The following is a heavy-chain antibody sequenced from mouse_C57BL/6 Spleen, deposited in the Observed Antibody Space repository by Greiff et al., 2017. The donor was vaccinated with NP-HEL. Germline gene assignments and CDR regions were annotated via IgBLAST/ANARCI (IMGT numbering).Heavy chain of an antibody. V-gene: IGHV2-6*02. CDR3: ARKGNYYGSSSLAMDY. CDR1: GFSLTSYG. Sequence: VQRVESGPGLVAPSQSLSITCTVSGFSLTSYGVHWVRQPPGKGLEWLVVIWSDGSTTYNSALKSRLSISKDNSKSQVFLKMNSLQTDDTAMYYCARKGNYYGSSSLAMDYWGQGTSVTVSS. J-gene: IGHJ4*01. CDR2: IWSDGST. D-gene: IGHD1-1*01.